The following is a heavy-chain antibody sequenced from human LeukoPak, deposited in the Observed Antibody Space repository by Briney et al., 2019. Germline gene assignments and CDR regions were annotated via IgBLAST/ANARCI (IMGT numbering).Heavy chain of an antibody. V-gene: IGHV5-51*01. J-gene: IGHJ4*02. D-gene: IGHD1-26*01. CDR3: ARSPASHCSGSWEYFDY. Sequence: GESLKISCKGSGYSFTSYWIGWVRQMPGKGLEWMGIIYPGDSDTRYSPSFQGQVTISADKSISTAYLQWSSLKASDTAMYYCARSPASHCSGSWEYFDYWGQGTLVTVSS. CDR2: IYPGDSDT. CDR1: GYSFTSYW.